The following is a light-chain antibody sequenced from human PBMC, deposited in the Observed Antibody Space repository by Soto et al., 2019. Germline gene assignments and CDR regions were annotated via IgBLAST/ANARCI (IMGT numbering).Light chain of an antibody. CDR1: ISNIGSNY. J-gene: IGLJ1*01. CDR2: RNN. CDR3: AAWDDSLSGYV. V-gene: IGLV1-47*01. Sequence: QSVLTQPPSASGTPGQRVTISCSGSISNIGSNYVYWYQQLPGTAPKLLIYRNNQRPSGVPDRFSGSKSGTSASLAISGLRSEDEADYYCAAWDDSLSGYVFGTGTKLTVI.